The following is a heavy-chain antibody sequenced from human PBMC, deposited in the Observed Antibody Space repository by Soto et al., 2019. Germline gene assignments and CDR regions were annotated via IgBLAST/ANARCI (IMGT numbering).Heavy chain of an antibody. J-gene: IGHJ6*02. Sequence: QVQLVESGGGVVQPGRSLRLSCAASGFTFSSYAMHWVRQAPGKGLEWVAVISHDGSNKYSADSVKGRFTISRDNSKNTRYLQMNSLRAEDTAVYYCAKDEGGMDVWGQGTTVTVSS. CDR1: GFTFSSYA. CDR2: ISHDGSNK. CDR3: AKDEGGMDV. V-gene: IGHV3-30-3*01. D-gene: IGHD3-16*01.